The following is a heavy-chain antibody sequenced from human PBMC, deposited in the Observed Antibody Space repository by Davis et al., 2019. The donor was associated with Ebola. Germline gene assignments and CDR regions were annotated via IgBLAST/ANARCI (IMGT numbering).Heavy chain of an antibody. CDR1: GFPVSSNY. V-gene: IGHV3-48*01. Sequence: PGGSLRLSCAASGFPVSSNYMTWVRQAPGKGLEWVSAISGSSSTIYYADSVKGRFTISRDNAKNSLYLQMNSLRAEDTAFYYCAKGDLGGMDVWGKGTTVTVSS. J-gene: IGHJ6*04. CDR3: AKGDLGGMDV. CDR2: ISGSSSTI. D-gene: IGHD7-27*01.